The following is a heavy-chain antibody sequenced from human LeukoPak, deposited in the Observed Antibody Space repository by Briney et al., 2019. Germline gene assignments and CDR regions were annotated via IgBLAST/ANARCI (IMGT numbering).Heavy chain of an antibody. CDR1: GGSISSYY. J-gene: IGHJ4*02. D-gene: IGHD4-17*01. CDR2: IYYSGST. Sequence: SETLSLTCTVSGGSISSYYWSWIRQPPGKGLEWIGYIYYSGSTNYNPSLKSRVTISVDTSKNQFSLKLSSVTAADTAVYCCARDGEYGDYVDYWGQGTLVTVSS. CDR3: ARDGEYGDYVDY. V-gene: IGHV4-59*01.